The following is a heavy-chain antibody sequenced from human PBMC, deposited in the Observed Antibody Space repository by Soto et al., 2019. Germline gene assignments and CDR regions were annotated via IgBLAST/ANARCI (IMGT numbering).Heavy chain of an antibody. D-gene: IGHD4-17*01. CDR3: ARDGGDYVF. J-gene: IGHJ4*02. CDR1: GGPFSGYY. CDR2: INHSGRT. V-gene: IGHV4-34*01. Sequence: SETLSLTCAVYGGPFSGYYWGWIRQPPGKGLEWIGEINHSGRTNYNPSLKSRVTISVDTSKNQFSLKLSSVTAADTAVYYCARDGGDYVFWGQGTLVTVSS.